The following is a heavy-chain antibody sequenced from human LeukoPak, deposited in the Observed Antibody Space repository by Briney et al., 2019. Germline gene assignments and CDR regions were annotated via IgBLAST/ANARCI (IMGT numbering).Heavy chain of an antibody. CDR2: IDPYETPTTT. J-gene: IGHJ4*02. D-gene: IGHD1-1*01. CDR3: VKDHTGKADK. V-gene: IGHV3-74*03. Sequence: XVPXXXLVWVSRIDPYETPTTTTYADSVRGRFTISRDNAKNTLYLQMNSLRVEDTAVYYCVKDHTGKADKWGQGTLVTVSS.